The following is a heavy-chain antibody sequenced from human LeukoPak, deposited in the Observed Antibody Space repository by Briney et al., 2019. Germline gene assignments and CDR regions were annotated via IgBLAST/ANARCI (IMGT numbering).Heavy chain of an antibody. V-gene: IGHV1-18*01. CDR3: ARGLYYYGSGSYDYYHFGLDV. Sequence: ASVKVSCKASGYTFTSYGISWVRQAPGQGLEWMGWISAYNGNTNYAQKLQGRVTMTTDTSTSTAYMELRSLRSDDTAVYYCARGLYYYGSGSYDYYHFGLDVWGQGTTVTVSS. CDR2: ISAYNGNT. J-gene: IGHJ6*02. D-gene: IGHD3-10*01. CDR1: GYTFTSYG.